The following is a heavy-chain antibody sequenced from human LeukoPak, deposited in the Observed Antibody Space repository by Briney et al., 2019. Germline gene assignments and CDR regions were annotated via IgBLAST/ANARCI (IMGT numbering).Heavy chain of an antibody. CDR2: IYSGGST. J-gene: IGHJ6*03. D-gene: IGHD3-10*01. Sequence: GGSLRLSCAASGFTVSSNYMSWVRQAPGKGLEWVSVIYSGGSTYYADSVKGRFTISRDNSKNTLYLQMNSLRAEDTAVYYCAKGGITMVRGTGIYYYYYMDVWGKGTTVTISS. V-gene: IGHV3-53*01. CDR1: GFTVSSNY. CDR3: AKGGITMVRGTGIYYYYYMDV.